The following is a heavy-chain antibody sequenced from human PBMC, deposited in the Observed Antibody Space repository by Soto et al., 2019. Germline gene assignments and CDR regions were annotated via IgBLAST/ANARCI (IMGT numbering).Heavy chain of an antibody. Sequence: PSQTLSLTCAISGDSVSSNSAAWNWIRQSPSRGLEWLGRTYYRSKWYNDYAVSVKSRITINPDTSKNQFSLQLNSVTPEDTAVYYCARDDLDDGGFEIYYFDYWGQGTLVTVSS. CDR2: TYYRSKWYN. J-gene: IGHJ4*02. D-gene: IGHD3-16*01. CDR1: GDSVSSNSAA. V-gene: IGHV6-1*01. CDR3: ARDDLDDGGFEIYYFDY.